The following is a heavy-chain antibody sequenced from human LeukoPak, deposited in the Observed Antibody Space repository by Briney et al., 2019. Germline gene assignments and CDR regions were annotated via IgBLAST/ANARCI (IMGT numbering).Heavy chain of an antibody. CDR3: ARELGYCGHTRCHKPLDF. CDR2: INGDGSSA. CDR1: GFTFSDYW. J-gene: IGHJ4*02. V-gene: IGHV3-74*01. D-gene: IGHD2-2*01. Sequence: GVSLRLSCVASGFTFSDYWMDWVRQVPGKGLVWVSRINGDGSSASYADSVKGRFTISRDNAKNTMYLQMNSLRGEDTAVYYCARELGYCGHTRCHKPLDFWGQGTLATVSS.